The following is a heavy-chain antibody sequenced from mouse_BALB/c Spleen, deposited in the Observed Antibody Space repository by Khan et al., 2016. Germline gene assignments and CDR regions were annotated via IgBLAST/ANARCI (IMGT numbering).Heavy chain of an antibody. CDR1: GFTFNTNA. CDR3: VRELGFAY. V-gene: IGHV10S3*01. J-gene: IGHJ3*01. D-gene: IGHD4-1*01. CDR2: IRSKSNNYAS. Sequence: EVQLVETGGGLVQPKGSLKLSCAASGFTFNTNAMNWVRQAPGKGLEWVARIRSKSNNYASYYADSVKDRFTISRDDSHSMLYLQMNNLKTEDTAMYYCVRELGFAYWGQGTLVTVSA.